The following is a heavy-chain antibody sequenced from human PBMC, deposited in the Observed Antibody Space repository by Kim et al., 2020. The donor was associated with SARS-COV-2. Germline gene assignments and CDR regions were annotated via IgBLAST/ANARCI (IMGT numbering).Heavy chain of an antibody. J-gene: IGHJ4*02. V-gene: IGHV1-69*04. CDR2: IIPILGIA. CDR1: GGTFSSYA. CDR3: ASRDMVNDYGDY. Sequence: SVKVSCKASGGTFSSYAISWVRQAPGQGLEWMGRIIPILGIANYAQKFQGRVTITADKSTSTAYMELSSLRSEDTAVYYCASRDMVNDYGDYWGQGTLVTVSS. D-gene: IGHD2-8*01.